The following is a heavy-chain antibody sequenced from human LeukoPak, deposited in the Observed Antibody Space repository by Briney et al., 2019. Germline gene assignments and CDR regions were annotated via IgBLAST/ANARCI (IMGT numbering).Heavy chain of an antibody. J-gene: IGHJ4*02. CDR3: AKGPYSYYGVANF. Sequence: GRSLRLSCAGSGFSFDDYDMHWVRHAPGKGLEWVSGINWNSANIGYADSVKGRFTISRDNAKNSLYLQMNSLRAEDTALYYCAKGPYSYYGVANFWGQGTLVTVSS. CDR1: GFSFDDYD. CDR2: INWNSANI. D-gene: IGHD3-10*01. V-gene: IGHV3-9*01.